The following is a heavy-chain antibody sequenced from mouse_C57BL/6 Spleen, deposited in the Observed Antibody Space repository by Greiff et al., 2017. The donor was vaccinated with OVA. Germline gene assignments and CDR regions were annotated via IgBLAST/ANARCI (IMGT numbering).Heavy chain of an antibody. CDR1: GYTFTDYY. J-gene: IGHJ2*01. D-gene: IGHD2-4*01. Sequence: EVQLQQSGPELVKPGASVKMSCKASGYTFTDYYMHWVKQSHGKSLEWIGYINPNNGGTSYNQKFKGKATLTVNKSSSTAYMELRSLTSEDSAVYYCARLYYDYDWYYLDYWGQGTTLTVSS. CDR3: ARLYYDYDWYYLDY. CDR2: INPNNGGT. V-gene: IGHV1-22*01.